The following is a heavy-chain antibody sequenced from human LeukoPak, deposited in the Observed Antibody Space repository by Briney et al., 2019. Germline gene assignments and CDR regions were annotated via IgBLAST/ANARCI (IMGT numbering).Heavy chain of an antibody. Sequence: GGSLRLSCAASGFTFNNYGMHWVRQAAGKGLEWVAFIRYDGSKDYYADSVKGRFTISRDNSKNTLYLQMGSLRPDDTAVYHCAKVHGFYYILQHWGQGTLVTVST. CDR1: GFTFNNYG. CDR3: AKVHGFYYILQH. J-gene: IGHJ1*01. D-gene: IGHD3-10*01. CDR2: IRYDGSKD. V-gene: IGHV3-30*02.